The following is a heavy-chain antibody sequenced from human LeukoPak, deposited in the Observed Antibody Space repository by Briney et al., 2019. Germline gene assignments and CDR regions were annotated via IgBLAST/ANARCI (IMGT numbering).Heavy chain of an antibody. J-gene: IGHJ4*02. D-gene: IGHD3-22*01. CDR2: IKSKSDGGTA. V-gene: IGHV3-15*01. Sequence: LEWVGRIKSKSDGGTADFAAPLKGRFTMSRDDSKNALYLQMNSLKTEDTAVYYCATYTSSYSDYWGQGTLVTVSS. CDR3: ATYTSSYSDY.